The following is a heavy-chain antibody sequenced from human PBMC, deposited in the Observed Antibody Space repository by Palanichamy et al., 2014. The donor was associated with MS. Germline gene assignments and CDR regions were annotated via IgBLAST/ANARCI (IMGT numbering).Heavy chain of an antibody. Sequence: VQLVESGGGLVQPGGSLRLSCAASGFTFSSYSMNWVRQAPGKGLEWVSYISSSSSTIYYADSVKGRFTISRDNAKNSLYLQMNSLRAEDTAVYYCARDSHYYYYYGMDVWGQGTTVTVSS. V-gene: IGHV3-48*04. CDR2: ISSSSSTI. CDR3: ARDSHYYYYYGMDV. CDR1: GFTFSSYS. J-gene: IGHJ6*02.